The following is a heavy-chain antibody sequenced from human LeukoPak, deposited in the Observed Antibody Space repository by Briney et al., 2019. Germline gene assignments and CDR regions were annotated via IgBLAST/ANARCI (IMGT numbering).Heavy chain of an antibody. J-gene: IGHJ4*02. D-gene: IGHD6-13*01. V-gene: IGHV4-34*01. CDR1: GGSFSGYY. CDR2: INHSGST. CDR3: ARAAAVEF. Sequence: SETLSLTCAAYGGSFSGYYWSWIRQPPGKGLEWIGEINHSGSTNYNPSLKSRVTISVDTSKNQFSLKLSSVTAADTAVYYCARAAAVEFWGQGTLVTVSS.